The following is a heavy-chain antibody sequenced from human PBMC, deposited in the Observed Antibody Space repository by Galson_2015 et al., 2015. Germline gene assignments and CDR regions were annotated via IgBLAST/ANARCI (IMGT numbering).Heavy chain of an antibody. Sequence: SVKASCKASGYTFTSYGFTWVRQAPGQGPEWMGWISAYNGNTNYAQNLQGRVIMATDTFTSTAYMELRRLRSDDTAVYYCARGGGFVFDIWGQGTMVTVSS. J-gene: IGHJ3*02. CDR2: ISAYNGNT. V-gene: IGHV1-18*01. CDR1: GYTFTSYG. CDR3: ARGGGFVFDI. D-gene: IGHD3-10*01.